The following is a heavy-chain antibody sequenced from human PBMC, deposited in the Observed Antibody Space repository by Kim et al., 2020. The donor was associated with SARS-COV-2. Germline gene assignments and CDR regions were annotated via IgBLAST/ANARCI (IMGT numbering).Heavy chain of an antibody. D-gene: IGHD6-13*01. CDR1: GFTFSSYG. V-gene: IGHV3-33*01. CDR2: IWYDGSNK. J-gene: IGHJ4*02. CDR3: ASGGAAAAALDY. Sequence: GGSLRLSCAASGFTFSSYGMHWVRQAPGKGLEWVAVIWYDGSNKYYADSVKGRFTISRDNSKNTLYLQMNSLRAEDTAVYYCASGGAAAAALDYWGQGTLVTVSS.